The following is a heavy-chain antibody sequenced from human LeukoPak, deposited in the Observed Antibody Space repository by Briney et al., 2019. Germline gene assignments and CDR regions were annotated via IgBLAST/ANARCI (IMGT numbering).Heavy chain of an antibody. CDR1: GYTFTHHY. Sequence: GASVRVSCKASGYTFTHHYIHWVRQAPGQGLEWVGRINPNSGGTNYAQKFQGRVTLTRDSSISTAYMELSRLRSDDTAVYYCAGDSADRRVVVITLPFDYWGQGTVVTVSS. V-gene: IGHV1-2*06. CDR3: AGDSADRRVVVITLPFDY. CDR2: INPNSGGT. D-gene: IGHD2-21*01. J-gene: IGHJ4*02.